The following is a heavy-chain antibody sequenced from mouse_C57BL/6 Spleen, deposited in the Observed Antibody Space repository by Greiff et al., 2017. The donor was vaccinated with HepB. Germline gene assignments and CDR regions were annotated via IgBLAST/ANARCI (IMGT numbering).Heavy chain of an antibody. CDR1: GFTFSDYG. CDR3: ARLGYYGSSHAMDY. D-gene: IGHD1-1*01. V-gene: IGHV5-17*01. CDR2: ISSGSSTI. J-gene: IGHJ4*01. Sequence: DVKLVESGGGLVKPGGSLKLSCAASGFTFSDYGMHWVRQAPEKGLEWVAYISSGSSTIYYADTVKGRFTISRDNAKNTLFLQMTSLRSEDTAMYYCARLGYYGSSHAMDYWGQGTSVTVSS.